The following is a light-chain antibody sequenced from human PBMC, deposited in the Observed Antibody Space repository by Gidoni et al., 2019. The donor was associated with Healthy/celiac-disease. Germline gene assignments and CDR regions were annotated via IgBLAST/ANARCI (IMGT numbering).Light chain of an antibody. CDR3: QQRSNWPLGS. J-gene: IGKJ4*01. CDR1: QSVSSY. Sequence: IVLTQSPATLSLSPGERATLSCRASQSVSSYLAWYQQKPGQAPRLLIYDASNRATGIPARFSGSGSGTDFTLTISSLEPEDFAVYYCQQRSNWPLGSFXGXTKVEIK. CDR2: DAS. V-gene: IGKV3-11*01.